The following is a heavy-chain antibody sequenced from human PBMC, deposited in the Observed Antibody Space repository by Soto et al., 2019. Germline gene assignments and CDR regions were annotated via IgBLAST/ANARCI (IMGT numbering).Heavy chain of an antibody. J-gene: IGHJ6*03. Sequence: SVKVSCKASGGTFSSYTISWVRQAPGQGLEWMGRIIPILGIANYAQKFQGRVTITADKSTSTAYMELSSLRSEDTAVYYCARSPVTTEDKGTYYYYYYMDVWGKGTTVTVSS. CDR2: IIPILGIA. D-gene: IGHD4-17*01. V-gene: IGHV1-69*02. CDR3: ARSPVTTEDKGTYYYYYYMDV. CDR1: GGTFSSYT.